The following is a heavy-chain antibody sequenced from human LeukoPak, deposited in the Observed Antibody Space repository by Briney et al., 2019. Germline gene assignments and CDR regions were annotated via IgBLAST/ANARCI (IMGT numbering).Heavy chain of an antibody. V-gene: IGHV4-34*01. D-gene: IGHD2-2*01. Sequence: PSETLSLTCAVYGGSFSGYYWSWIRQPPGKGLEWIGEINHSGSTNYNPSLKSRVTISVDTSKNQFSLKLSSATAADTAVYYCARGPYCSSTSCYPIYYYFDYWGQGTLVTVSS. J-gene: IGHJ4*02. CDR3: ARGPYCSSTSCYPIYYYFDY. CDR2: INHSGST. CDR1: GGSFSGYY.